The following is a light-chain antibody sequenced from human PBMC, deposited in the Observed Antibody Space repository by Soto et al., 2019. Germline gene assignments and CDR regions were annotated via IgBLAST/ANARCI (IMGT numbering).Light chain of an antibody. CDR3: ATWDDSLSAYV. Sequence: QSVLTQPPSASGTPGQRVTISCSGSSSNIGNNLVSWYQQLPGAAPKLLIHTHNQRPSGVPDRFSGSKSGSSASLAISGLQSEDEADYCCATWDDSLSAYVFGSGTKVTVL. CDR1: SSNIGNNL. CDR2: THN. J-gene: IGLJ1*01. V-gene: IGLV1-44*01.